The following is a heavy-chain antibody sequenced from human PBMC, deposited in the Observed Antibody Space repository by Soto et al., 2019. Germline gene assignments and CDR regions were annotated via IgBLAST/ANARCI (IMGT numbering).Heavy chain of an antibody. J-gene: IGHJ6*02. CDR1: GGTFSNYA. V-gene: IGHV1-69*12. CDR3: AGVEAVAGLYNYHGLDV. Sequence: QVQLVQSGAEVKKPRSSVKVSCKVSGGTFSNYAIDWVRLAPGHGLEWMGGIVPIFGTTYYTQKFQGRATIIADDSTTTAYLEMSSLRSEDTAIYYCAGVEAVAGLYNYHGLDVWGQGTAVTVSS. D-gene: IGHD6-19*01. CDR2: IVPIFGTT.